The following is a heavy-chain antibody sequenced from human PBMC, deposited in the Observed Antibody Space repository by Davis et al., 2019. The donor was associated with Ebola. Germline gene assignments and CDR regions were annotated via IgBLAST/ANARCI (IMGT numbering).Heavy chain of an antibody. Sequence: ASVKVSCKASGYTFTSYAMHWVRQAPGQRLEWMGWINAGNGNTKYSQKFQGRVTITRDTSASTAYMELSSLRSEDTAVYYCARDLLDYYDSSEAGAFDIWGQGTMVTVSS. CDR2: INAGNGNT. CDR3: ARDLLDYYDSSEAGAFDI. CDR1: GYTFTSYA. V-gene: IGHV1-3*01. D-gene: IGHD3-22*01. J-gene: IGHJ3*02.